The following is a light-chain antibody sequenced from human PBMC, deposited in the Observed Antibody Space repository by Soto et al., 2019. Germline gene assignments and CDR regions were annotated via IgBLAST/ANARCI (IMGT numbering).Light chain of an antibody. CDR2: GSS. J-gene: IGKJ1*01. V-gene: IGKV3-20*01. CDR3: QQYYHSPRT. CDR1: QRVSSRY. Sequence: EIVLTQSPGTLSLSPGERATISCRASQRVSSRYFAWFQQRPGQVPRLLIFGSSSRAPGIPDRFSGSGSVTVFTLTISRLEPEDFGVYYCQQYYHSPRTFGQGTKVEIK.